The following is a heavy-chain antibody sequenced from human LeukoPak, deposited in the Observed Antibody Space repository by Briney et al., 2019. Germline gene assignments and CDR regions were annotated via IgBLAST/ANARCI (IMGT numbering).Heavy chain of an antibody. V-gene: IGHV4-61*02. J-gene: IGHJ4*02. CDR1: GGSFNSGSYY. D-gene: IGHD5-12*01. CDR2: IYTSGST. CDR3: ARAMRVDRFFDY. Sequence: SQTLSLTCTVSGGSFNSGSYYWLWIRQPAGKGLEWVVRIYTSGSTNYNPSLKSRVTISVDTSKNQFSLQLTSVTAADTAVYYCARAMRVDRFFDYWGQGILVTASS.